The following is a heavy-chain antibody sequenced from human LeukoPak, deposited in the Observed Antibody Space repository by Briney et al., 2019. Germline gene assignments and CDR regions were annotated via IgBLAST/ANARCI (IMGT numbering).Heavy chain of an antibody. D-gene: IGHD3-3*01. CDR3: ARSNDFWSGPLRNYYYYMDV. Sequence: GGSLRLSCAASEFTFNNYAMSWFCQAPGKGLEWVSVISASGGSTHYADSVKGRFTISRDNSKNTLYLQMNSLRPEDTAIYYCARSNDFWSGPLRNYYYYMDVWGKGTTVTVSS. J-gene: IGHJ6*03. V-gene: IGHV3-23*01. CDR2: ISASGGST. CDR1: EFTFNNYA.